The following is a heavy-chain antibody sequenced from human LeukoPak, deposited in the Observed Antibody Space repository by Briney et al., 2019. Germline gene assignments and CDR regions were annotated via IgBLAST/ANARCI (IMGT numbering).Heavy chain of an antibody. CDR1: GFTFSTNY. D-gene: IGHD2-2*01. J-gene: IGHJ4*02. Sequence: GGSLRLSCAASGFTFSTNYMAWVRQAPGKGLECVSVIYSGGRTDYADSVKVRFTISRDPSKNTLYLQMNSLRADDTAVYYCAREGGLGYCSTTSCAFDCWGQGTLVTVSS. V-gene: IGHV3-53*01. CDR3: AREGGLGYCSTTSCAFDC. CDR2: IYSGGRT.